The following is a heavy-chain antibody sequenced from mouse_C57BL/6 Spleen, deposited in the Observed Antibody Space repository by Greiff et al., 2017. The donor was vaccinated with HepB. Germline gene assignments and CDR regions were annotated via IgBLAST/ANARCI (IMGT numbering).Heavy chain of an antibody. CDR2: IDPSDSET. CDR1: GYTFPSYW. V-gene: IGHV1-52*01. Sequence: QVQLQQPGAELVRPGSSVKLSCKASGYTFPSYWMHWVKQRPKKGLEGMGNIDPSDSETHSNQKFKDKATLTVDKSARTSYMQLSSLTSEDYAVYYCARGRAITTVNMDYWGQGTSVTVSS. J-gene: IGHJ4*01. D-gene: IGHD1-1*01. CDR3: ARGRAITTVNMDY.